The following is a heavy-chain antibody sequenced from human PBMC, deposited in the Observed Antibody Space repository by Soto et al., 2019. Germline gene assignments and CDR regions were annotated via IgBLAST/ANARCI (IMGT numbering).Heavy chain of an antibody. Sequence: QVQLQESGPGLVKPSGTLSLTCAVSGGSVSSSNWWSWVRQPPGKGLEWIGEIHHRGGINYNPSLKSRVTMSGDKSKNQFSLKVTSVTAADTAVYYCARGVGSTAVAGQFDSWGQGILVTVSS. CDR1: GGSVSSSNW. CDR3: ARGVGSTAVAGQFDS. V-gene: IGHV4-4*02. D-gene: IGHD6-19*01. J-gene: IGHJ4*02. CDR2: IHHRGGI.